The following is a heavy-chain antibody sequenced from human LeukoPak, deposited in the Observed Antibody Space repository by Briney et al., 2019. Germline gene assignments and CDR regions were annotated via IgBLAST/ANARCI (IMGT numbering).Heavy chain of an antibody. D-gene: IGHD2-2*01. Sequence: MSSETLSLTCTVSGGSISSYYWSWIRQPPGKGLELIGYIYYSGSTNYNPSLKSRVTISVDTSKNQFSLKLSSVTAADTAVYYCARWGSYCSSTSCYVGSYYYYMDVWGKGTTVTIPS. J-gene: IGHJ6*03. CDR1: GGSISSYY. V-gene: IGHV4-59*01. CDR3: ARWGSYCSSTSCYVGSYYYYMDV. CDR2: IYYSGST.